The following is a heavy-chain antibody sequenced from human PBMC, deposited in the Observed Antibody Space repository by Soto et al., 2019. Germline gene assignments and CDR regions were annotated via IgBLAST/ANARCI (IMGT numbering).Heavy chain of an antibody. D-gene: IGHD6-19*01. CDR3: RTQWLD. J-gene: IGHJ4*02. V-gene: IGHV3-15*01. CDR1: GITFSNVW. CDR2: IKKKTDGGTA. Sequence: GGSLRLSCAASGITFSNVWMSWVRQAPGKGLEWLGRIKKKTDGGTADYAAPVKGRFTISRDDSKDTLYLQMTNLKTEDTAVYYCRTQWLDWGQGTLVTVSS.